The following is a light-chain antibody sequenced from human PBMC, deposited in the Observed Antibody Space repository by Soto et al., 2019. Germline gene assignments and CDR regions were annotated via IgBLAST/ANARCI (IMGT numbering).Light chain of an antibody. J-gene: IGLJ2*01. CDR2: DDS. Sequence: QSVLTQPRSVSGSPGQSVTISCAGTSSDVGGYNYVSWYQQYPGKAPRLMISDDSKRRSGVPDRFSGSKSGNTASLTISGLQAEDEADYDCCSYAGTYTPVVFGGGTKLPVL. CDR1: SSDVGGYNY. V-gene: IGLV2-11*01. CDR3: CSYAGTYTPVV.